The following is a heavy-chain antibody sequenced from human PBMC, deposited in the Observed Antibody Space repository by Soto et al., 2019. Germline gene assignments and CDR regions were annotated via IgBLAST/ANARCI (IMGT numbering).Heavy chain of an antibody. Sequence: GASVKVSCKASGYTFTSYGFSWVRQAPGQGLEWMGWISAYNGNTNYAQKFQGRVTMTTDTSTRTAYMELRSLRSDDTAVYYCARAARYCSTTSRFSFFYWFDPWGQGTLVTVSS. CDR3: ARAARYCSTTSRFSFFYWFDP. CDR2: ISAYNGNT. V-gene: IGHV1-18*04. D-gene: IGHD2-2*01. J-gene: IGHJ5*02. CDR1: GYTFTSYG.